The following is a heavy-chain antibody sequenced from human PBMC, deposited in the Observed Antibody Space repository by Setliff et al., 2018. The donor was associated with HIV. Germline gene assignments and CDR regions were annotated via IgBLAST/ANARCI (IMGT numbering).Heavy chain of an antibody. Sequence: GASVKVSCKASGYTFTAYYIHWVRQAPGQGLEWMGWINPNSGDTNYAQKFQGWVTMTRDTSISTAYMELSRPRSDDTAVYYCARDVGATTSEFDPWGQGTLVTVPQ. V-gene: IGHV1-2*04. CDR1: GYTFTAYY. CDR2: INPNSGDT. J-gene: IGHJ5*02. CDR3: ARDVGATTSEFDP. D-gene: IGHD1-26*01.